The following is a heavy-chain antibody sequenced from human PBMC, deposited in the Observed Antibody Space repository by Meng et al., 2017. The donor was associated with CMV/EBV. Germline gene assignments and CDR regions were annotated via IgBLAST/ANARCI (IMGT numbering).Heavy chain of an antibody. CDR1: GFTFSTYA. CDR3: ARDPHYDFWVEGSNGMDV. J-gene: IGHJ6*02. V-gene: IGHV3-30-3*01. Sequence: GGSLRLSCAASGFTFSTYAMHWVRLVPGKGLEWVAVVSSDGANKYYGDSVKGRFTISRDNSKNTLYLQMNSLRTEDTALYYCARDPHYDFWVEGSNGMDVWGQG. CDR2: VSSDGANK. D-gene: IGHD3-3*01.